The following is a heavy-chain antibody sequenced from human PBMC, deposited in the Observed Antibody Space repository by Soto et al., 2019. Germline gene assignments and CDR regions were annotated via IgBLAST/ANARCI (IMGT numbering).Heavy chain of an antibody. Sequence: GGSLRLSCAASGFIFGTYWMHWARQAPGKGLVWVARINSDGSNTNYADSVKGRFTIFRVNAKNTLHLQMSSLRAEDTAVYYCARESTTTDYWGQGTLVTVSS. V-gene: IGHV3-74*01. J-gene: IGHJ4*02. D-gene: IGHD1-26*01. CDR3: ARESTTTDY. CDR2: INSDGSNT. CDR1: GFIFGTYW.